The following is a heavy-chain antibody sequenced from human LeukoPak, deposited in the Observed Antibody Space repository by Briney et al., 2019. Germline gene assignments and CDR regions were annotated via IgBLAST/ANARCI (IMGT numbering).Heavy chain of an antibody. CDR3: AREGDRDWYFDL. V-gene: IGHV4-30-4*01. CDR1: GGSISSGDYY. D-gene: IGHD2-21*02. J-gene: IGHJ2*01. CDR2: IYYSGST. Sequence: SQTLSLTCTVSGGSISSGDYYWRWIRQRPGKGLEWIGYIYYSGSTYYNPSLKSRVTISVDTSKNQFSLKLSSVTAADTAVYYCAREGDRDWYFDLWGRGTLVTVSS.